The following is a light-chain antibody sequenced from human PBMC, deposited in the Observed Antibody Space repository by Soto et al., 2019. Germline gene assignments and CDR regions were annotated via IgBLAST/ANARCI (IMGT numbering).Light chain of an antibody. V-gene: IGKV3-20*01. CDR1: QTLSNSF. CDR3: QQYGTSEII. CDR2: DTS. Sequence: EIVLTQSPGILSLSPGERASLSCGSSQTLSNSFIAWYQHKPGQAPRLLVYDTSTRATGIPDRYSGSGSGTDFTLTISRLEPEDFAVFFCQQYGTSEIIFGQGTRLAI. J-gene: IGKJ5*01.